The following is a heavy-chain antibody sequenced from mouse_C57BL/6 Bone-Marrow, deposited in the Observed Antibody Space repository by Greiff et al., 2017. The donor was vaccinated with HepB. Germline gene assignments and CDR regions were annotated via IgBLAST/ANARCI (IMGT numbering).Heavy chain of an antibody. CDR1: GFSFNTYA. Sequence: DVQLVESGGGLVQPKGSLKLSCAASGFSFNTYAMNWVRQAPGKGLEWVARIRSKSNNYATYYADSVKDRFTISRDDSESMLYLQMNNLKTEDTAMYYCVRQSVFLFAYWGQGTLVTVSA. V-gene: IGHV10-1*01. CDR3: VRQSVFLFAY. J-gene: IGHJ3*01. CDR2: IRSKSNNYAT.